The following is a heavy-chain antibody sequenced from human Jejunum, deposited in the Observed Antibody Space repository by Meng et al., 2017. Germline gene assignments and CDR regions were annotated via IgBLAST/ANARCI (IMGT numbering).Heavy chain of an antibody. D-gene: IGHD2/OR15-2a*01. V-gene: IGHV3-23*01. J-gene: IGHJ4*02. CDR1: GFTLRNYA. Sequence: GESLKISCAVPGFTLRNYAMSWVRQGPGKGLEWVSTVSGSGDNTDYADSVKGRFTISRDNFKNMLYLQMNSLRAEDTAVYYCATDKTFMTALLDWGQGTLVTVSS. CDR3: ATDKTFMTALLD. CDR2: VSGSGDNT.